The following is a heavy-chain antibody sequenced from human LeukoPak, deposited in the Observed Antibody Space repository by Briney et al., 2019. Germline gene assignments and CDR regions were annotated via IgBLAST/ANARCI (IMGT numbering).Heavy chain of an antibody. J-gene: IGHJ3*02. V-gene: IGHV1-8*02. CDR3: ARAGGSYYGAFDI. CDR2: MNPNSGNT. D-gene: IGHD1-26*01. CDR1: AYDFTGYH. Sequence: GASVKVSCKVVAYDFTGYHIHWVRQATGQGLEWMGWMNPNSGNTGYAQKFQGRVTMTRNTSISTAYMELSSLRSEDTAVYYCARAGGSYYGAFDIWGQGTMVTVSS.